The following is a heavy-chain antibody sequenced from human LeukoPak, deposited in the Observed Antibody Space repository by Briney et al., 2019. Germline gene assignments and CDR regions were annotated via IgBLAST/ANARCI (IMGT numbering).Heavy chain of an antibody. J-gene: IGHJ4*02. D-gene: IGHD1-1*01. V-gene: IGHV3-7*01. CDR1: GFILITNW. CDR2: IKRDGSEK. CDR3: EKEGNWNLDY. Sequence: GGSLRLSCVLSGFILITNWMDWVRQAPGKGLEWVANIKRDGSEKNYVDSVKGRFTISREHAKNSLYLEMNSLRAEDTAVYYCEKEGNWNLDYWGQGALVTVSS.